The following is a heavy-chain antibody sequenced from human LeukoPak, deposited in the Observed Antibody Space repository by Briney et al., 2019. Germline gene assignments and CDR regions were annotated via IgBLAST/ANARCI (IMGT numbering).Heavy chain of an antibody. Sequence: SSETLSLTCTVSGGSISSGGYYWSWIRQHPGKGLEWIGYIYYSGNTYYNPSLKSRVTISVDTSKNQFSLKLSSVTAADTAVYYCARDHPDYDSSGYQQRGAFDIWGQGTMVTVSS. CDR3: ARDHPDYDSSGYQQRGAFDI. CDR2: IYYSGNT. V-gene: IGHV4-31*03. J-gene: IGHJ3*02. D-gene: IGHD3-22*01. CDR1: GGSISSGGYY.